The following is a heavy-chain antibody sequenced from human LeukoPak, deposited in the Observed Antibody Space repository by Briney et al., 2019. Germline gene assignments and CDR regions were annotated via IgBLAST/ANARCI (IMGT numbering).Heavy chain of an antibody. CDR3: ARCTIFGQDI. V-gene: IGHV4-39*07. CDR1: GGSISSTTYY. J-gene: IGHJ3*02. CDR2: IYYSGST. D-gene: IGHD3-3*01. Sequence: SETLSLTCTVSGGSISSTTYYWGWIRQPPGKGLDWIGNIYYSGSTYYNPSLKSRVTISVDTSKNQFSLKLSSVTAADTAVYYCARCTIFGQDIWGQGTMVTVSS.